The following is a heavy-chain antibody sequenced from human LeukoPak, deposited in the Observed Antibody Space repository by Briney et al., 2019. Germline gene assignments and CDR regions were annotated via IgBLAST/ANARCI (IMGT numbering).Heavy chain of an antibody. Sequence: GGSLRLSCAASGFTFSSYAMHWVRQAPGKGLEWVAVISYDGTNKYYPDSVKGRFTISRDNSKNTLYLQMNSLRAEDTAVYYCARGVAVAGRFDYWGQGNLVTVSS. D-gene: IGHD6-19*01. CDR2: ISYDGTNK. V-gene: IGHV3-30-3*01. J-gene: IGHJ4*02. CDR1: GFTFSSYA. CDR3: ARGVAVAGRFDY.